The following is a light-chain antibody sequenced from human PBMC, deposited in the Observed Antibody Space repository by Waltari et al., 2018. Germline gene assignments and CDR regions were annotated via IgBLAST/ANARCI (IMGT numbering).Light chain of an antibody. Sequence: DIQLTQSPSFLSASVGDRVTITCRSSQGISSYLPWYQQKPGKAPKLLIHTASTLQGGVPSRFSGSGSGTDFTLTISSLQPEDFATYYCQQRHSYPITFGQGTRLEIK. CDR2: TAS. V-gene: IGKV1-9*01. CDR3: QQRHSYPIT. J-gene: IGKJ5*01. CDR1: QGISSY.